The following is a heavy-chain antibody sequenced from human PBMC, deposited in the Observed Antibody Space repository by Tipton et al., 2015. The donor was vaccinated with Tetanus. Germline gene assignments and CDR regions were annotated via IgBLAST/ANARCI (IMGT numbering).Heavy chain of an antibody. J-gene: IGHJ3*02. V-gene: IGHV4-59*12. CDR3: ARGRRIQLWNDAFDI. CDR1: GGSISSYY. CDR2: IYYSGST. Sequence: TLSLTCTVSGGSISSYYWSWIRQPPGKGLEWIGYIYYSGSTNYNPSLKSRVTISVDTSKNQFSLNLSSVTAADTAVYYCARGRRIQLWNDAFDIWGQGTMVTVSS. D-gene: IGHD5-18*01.